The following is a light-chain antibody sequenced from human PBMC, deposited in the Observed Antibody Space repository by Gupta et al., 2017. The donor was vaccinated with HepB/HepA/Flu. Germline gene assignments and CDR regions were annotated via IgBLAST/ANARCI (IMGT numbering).Light chain of an antibody. J-gene: IGKJ3*01. V-gene: IGKV1-9*01. CDR2: AAS. Sequence: DIQLTQSPSFLSASVGDRVTITCRASQGITSYLAWYQQKPGKAPKVLIDAASTLQSGVPSRFSGSGSGTEFTLTISSMQPEDCATYYCQQLKRDPRAFGPGTKVDIK. CDR3: QQLKRDPRA. CDR1: QGITSY.